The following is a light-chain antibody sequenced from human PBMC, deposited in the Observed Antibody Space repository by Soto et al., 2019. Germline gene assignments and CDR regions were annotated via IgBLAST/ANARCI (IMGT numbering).Light chain of an antibody. CDR1: QSVGSY. J-gene: IGKJ3*01. V-gene: IGKV3-11*01. CDR3: QQRSNWPAA. Sequence: EIVLTQSPATLSLSPGERATLSCRASQSVGSYLAWYQQKPGQAPRLLIYDSSNRATGIPARFSGSGSGTDFTLTISSLEPEDFAVYYCQQRSNWPAAFGPGTTVDIK. CDR2: DSS.